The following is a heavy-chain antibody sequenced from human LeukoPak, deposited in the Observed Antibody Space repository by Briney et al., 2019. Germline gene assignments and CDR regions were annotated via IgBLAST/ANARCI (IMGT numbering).Heavy chain of an antibody. V-gene: IGHV4-38-2*01. CDR1: GYSISSVYH. D-gene: IGHD3-3*01. J-gene: IGHJ3*02. CDR3: ARRLGVVTRDAYDI. Sequence: NPSETLSLTCAVSGYSISSVYHWGWIRQPPGKGLEWIGYIHHSGTTDYNPSLKSRVIIIVDTTKNQFSLKVGSLTAADTAVYYCARRLGVVTRDAYDIWGQGTMVIVSS. CDR2: IHHSGTT.